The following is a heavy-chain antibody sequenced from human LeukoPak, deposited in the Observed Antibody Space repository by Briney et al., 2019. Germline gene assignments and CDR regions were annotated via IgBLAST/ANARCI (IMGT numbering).Heavy chain of an antibody. CDR1: GGSINDYY. CDR2: TYYSGST. Sequence: PSETLSLTCTVSGGSINDYYWTWIRQPPGQGLEWIGYTYYSGSTNYNPSLKSRVTISLDTPKNQFSLKLSSVTAADTAIYYCARIYGSYSPDYWGQGTLVTVSS. D-gene: IGHD3-10*01. CDR3: ARIYGSYSPDY. J-gene: IGHJ4*02. V-gene: IGHV4-59*01.